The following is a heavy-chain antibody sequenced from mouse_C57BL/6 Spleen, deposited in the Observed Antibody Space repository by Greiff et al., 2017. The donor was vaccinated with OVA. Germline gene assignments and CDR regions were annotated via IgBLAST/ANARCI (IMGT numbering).Heavy chain of an antibody. CDR3: ARGTWATVVASYYYAMDY. J-gene: IGHJ4*01. CDR1: GYTFTSYW. CDR2: IYPGSGST. Sequence: QVQLQQPGAELVKPGASVKMSCKASGYTFTSYWITWVKPRPGQGLEWIGDIYPGSGSTNYNEKFKSKATLTVDTSSSTAYMQLSSLTSEDSAVYYCARGTWATVVASYYYAMDYWGQGTSVTVSS. V-gene: IGHV1-55*01. D-gene: IGHD1-1*01.